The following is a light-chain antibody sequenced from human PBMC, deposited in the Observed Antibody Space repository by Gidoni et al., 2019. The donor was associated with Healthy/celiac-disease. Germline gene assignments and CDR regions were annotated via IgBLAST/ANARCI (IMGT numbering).Light chain of an antibody. V-gene: IGKV3-11*01. CDR1: QSVSSY. CDR3: QQRSNWPRIT. CDR2: DAS. J-gene: IGKJ5*01. Sequence: ELVLTQSPATLSLSPGERATLSCRASQSVSSYLAWYQQKPGQAPRLLIYDASNRATGIPARFSGSGSVTDFTLTISSLEPEDFAVYSCQQRSNWPRITFGQGTRLEIK.